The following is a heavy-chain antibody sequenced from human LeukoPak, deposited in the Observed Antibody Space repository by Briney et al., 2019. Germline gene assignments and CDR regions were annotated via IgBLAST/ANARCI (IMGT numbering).Heavy chain of an antibody. Sequence: SETLSLTCTVSGGSISSYYWSWIRQPPGKGLEWIGHIYYSGSTNYNPSPKSRVTISGDTSKNQFSLKLSSVTAADTAIYYCASLKTTTFMFAYWGQGTLVTVSS. CDR2: IYYSGST. CDR1: GGSISSYY. V-gene: IGHV4-59*01. J-gene: IGHJ4*02. D-gene: IGHD4-11*01. CDR3: ASLKTTTFMFAY.